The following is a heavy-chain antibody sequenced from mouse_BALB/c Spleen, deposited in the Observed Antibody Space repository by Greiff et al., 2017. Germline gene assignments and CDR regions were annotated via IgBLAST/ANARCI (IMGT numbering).Heavy chain of an antibody. V-gene: IGHV3-6*02. J-gene: IGHJ4*01. Sequence: EVQLVESGPGLVKPSQSLSLTCSVTGYSITSGYYWNWIRQFPGNKLEWMGYISYDGSNNYNPSLKNRISITRDTSKNQFFLKLNSVTTEDTATYYCARDRHYYGSSYYAMDYWGQGTSVTVSS. D-gene: IGHD1-1*01. CDR2: ISYDGSN. CDR1: GYSITSGYY. CDR3: ARDRHYYGSSYYAMDY.